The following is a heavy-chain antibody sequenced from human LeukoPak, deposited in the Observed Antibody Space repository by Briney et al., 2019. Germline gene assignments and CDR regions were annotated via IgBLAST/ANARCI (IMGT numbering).Heavy chain of an antibody. Sequence: PGGSLRLSCAPSGFTFTNYGMHWVRQAPGKGLEWVAFIRFDENNKCYADSMKGRFTISRDNSKNTLYLQMYSLQAEDTAVYYCAKDITMFGDRRPCDSWGQGTLVTVSS. CDR1: GFTFTNYG. CDR2: IRFDENNK. D-gene: IGHD3-10*02. CDR3: AKDITMFGDRRPCDS. J-gene: IGHJ4*02. V-gene: IGHV3-30*02.